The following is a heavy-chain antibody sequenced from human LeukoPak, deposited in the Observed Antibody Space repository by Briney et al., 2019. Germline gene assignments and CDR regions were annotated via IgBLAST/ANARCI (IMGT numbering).Heavy chain of an antibody. CDR1: GGSISSYY. Sequence: SETLSLTCTVSGGSISSYYWSWIRQPPGKGLEWIGYIYYSGSTNYNPSLKSRVTISVDTSKNQFSLKLSSVTAADTAVYYCARGLTTVSSYNWFDPWGQGTLVTVSS. CDR2: IYYSGST. CDR3: ARGLTTVSSYNWFDP. V-gene: IGHV4-59*12. D-gene: IGHD4-4*01. J-gene: IGHJ5*02.